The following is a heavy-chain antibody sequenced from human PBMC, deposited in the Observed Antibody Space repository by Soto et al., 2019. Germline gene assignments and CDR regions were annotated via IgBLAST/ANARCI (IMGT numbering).Heavy chain of an antibody. CDR3: AKDGAAAGDAFDI. J-gene: IGHJ3*02. CDR2: ISGSGGST. V-gene: IGHV3-23*01. Sequence: LSLTCAASGFTFSSYAMSWVRQAPGKGLEWVSAISGSGGSTYYADSVKGRFTISRDNSKNTLYLQMNSLRAEDTAVYYCAKDGAAAGDAFDIWGQGTMVTVSS. D-gene: IGHD6-13*01. CDR1: GFTFSSYA.